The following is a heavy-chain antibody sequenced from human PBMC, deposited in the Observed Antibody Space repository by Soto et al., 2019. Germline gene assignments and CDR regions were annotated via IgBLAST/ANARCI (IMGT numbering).Heavy chain of an antibody. CDR3: ARAYYYYGMDV. Sequence: QVQLQESGPGLVKPSETLSLTCTVSGGSVSSGSYYWSWIRQPPGKGLEWIGYIYYSGSTNYNPSLKSXDTLSXXTSKNQFSLKLSSVTAADTAVYYCARAYYYYGMDVWGQGTTVTVSS. V-gene: IGHV4-61*01. CDR2: IYYSGST. CDR1: GGSVSSGSYY. J-gene: IGHJ6*02.